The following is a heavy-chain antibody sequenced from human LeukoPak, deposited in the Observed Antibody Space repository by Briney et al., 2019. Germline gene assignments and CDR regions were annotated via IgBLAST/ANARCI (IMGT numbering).Heavy chain of an antibody. CDR2: IHSSGST. CDR3: ARDPGDTDWYNFDF. D-gene: IGHD3-9*01. J-gene: IGHJ4*02. V-gene: IGHV4-59*11. CDR1: GGSLSGHS. Sequence: SDTLSLTCTVSGGSLSGHSWSWFRQPPGKGLENIGYIHSSGSTNYNPSYKSRVTVSLEMSKNQFSLSLSSVTAADTAVYYCARDPGDTDWYNFDFWGQGILVTVSS.